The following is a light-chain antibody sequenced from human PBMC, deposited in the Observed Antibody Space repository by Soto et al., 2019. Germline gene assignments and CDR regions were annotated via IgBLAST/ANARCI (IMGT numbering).Light chain of an antibody. CDR2: GVS. CDR3: QQYNNWPPWT. CDR1: QSVSGSY. V-gene: IGKV3-15*01. Sequence: EIVLTQSPGTLSLSPGERATLSCRASQSVSGSYLAWYQQKPGQAPRLLIYGVSSRATGIPARFSGSGSGTEFTLTISSLQSEDFAVYYCQQYNNWPPWTFGQGTKGDIK. J-gene: IGKJ1*01.